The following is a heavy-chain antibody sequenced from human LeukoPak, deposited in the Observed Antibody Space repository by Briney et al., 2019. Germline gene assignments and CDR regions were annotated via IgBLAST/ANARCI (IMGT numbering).Heavy chain of an antibody. D-gene: IGHD3-22*01. J-gene: IGHJ3*02. CDR1: GYTFTGYY. CDR2: INPNSGGT. CDR3: ARVEGKIITMIAMGYAFDI. Sequence: ASVKVSCKASGYTFTGYYMHWVRQAPGQGLEWMGRINPNSGGTNYAQKFQGRVTMTRDTSISTAYMELSSLRSEDTAVYYCARVEGKIITMIAMGYAFDIWGQGTMVTVSS. V-gene: IGHV1-2*06.